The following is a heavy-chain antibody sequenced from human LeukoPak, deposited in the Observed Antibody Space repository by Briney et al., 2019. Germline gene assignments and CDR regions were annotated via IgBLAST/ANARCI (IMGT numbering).Heavy chain of an antibody. CDR3: GRVLDTAGIGH. Sequence: GRSLRLSCAASGFTFSTYGMPWARQAPGKGLQWVAIIWYDGSDKYYADSVKGRFTISRDNSKDTLYLQMNSLRAEDTALYHCGRVLDTAGIGHWGQGTLVTVSS. CDR2: IWYDGSDK. D-gene: IGHD5-18*01. CDR1: GFTFSTYG. J-gene: IGHJ4*02. V-gene: IGHV3-33*01.